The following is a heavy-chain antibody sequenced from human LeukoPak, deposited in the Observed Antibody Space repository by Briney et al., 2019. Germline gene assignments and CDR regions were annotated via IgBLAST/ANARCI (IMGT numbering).Heavy chain of an antibody. J-gene: IGHJ4*02. CDR1: GFTFSSYS. Sequence: GGSLRLSCAASGFTFSSYSMNWVSQAPGKGLEWVSSISSSSSYIYYADSVKGRFTISRDNAKNSLYLQMNSLRAEDTAVYYCARDRAKYYDFWSGYLYYFDYWGQGTLVTVSS. CDR2: ISSSSSYI. CDR3: ARDRAKYYDFWSGYLYYFDY. V-gene: IGHV3-21*01. D-gene: IGHD3-3*01.